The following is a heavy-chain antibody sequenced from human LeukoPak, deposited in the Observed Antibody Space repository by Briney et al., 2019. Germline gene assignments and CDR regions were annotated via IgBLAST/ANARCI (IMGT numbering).Heavy chain of an antibody. D-gene: IGHD2-2*01. CDR2: TRFDGSSK. CDR3: AKDPYGTRYFDY. V-gene: IGHV3-30*02. J-gene: IGHJ4*02. CDR1: GFIFSSYG. Sequence: GGSLRLSCAASGFIFSSYGMHWVRQAPGKGLEWVAFTRFDGSSKYYADSVKGRFTISRDNSKNTLYLQMNSLRAEDTAVYYCAKDPYGTRYFDYWGQGTLVTVSS.